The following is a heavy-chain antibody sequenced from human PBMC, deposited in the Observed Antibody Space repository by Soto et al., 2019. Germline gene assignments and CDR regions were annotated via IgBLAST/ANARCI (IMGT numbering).Heavy chain of an antibody. V-gene: IGHV1-18*01. Sequence: ASVKVSCKASGYTFTSYGISWVRQAPGQGVEWMGWISAYNGNTNYAQKLQGRVTMTRDTSISTAYMELSRLRSDDTAVYYCARDSESLGFGELGANYYYYYGMDVWGQGTTVTVSS. CDR2: ISAYNGNT. J-gene: IGHJ6*02. D-gene: IGHD3-10*01. CDR3: ARDSESLGFGELGANYYYYYGMDV. CDR1: GYTFTSYG.